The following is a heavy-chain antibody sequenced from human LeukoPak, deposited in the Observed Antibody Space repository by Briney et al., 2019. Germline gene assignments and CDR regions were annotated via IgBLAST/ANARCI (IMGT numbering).Heavy chain of an antibody. CDR2: IYYSGST. J-gene: IGHJ5*02. V-gene: IGHV4-59*08. Sequence: SETLSLTCTVSGGSISTYYWSWIRQPPGKGLEWIGYIYYSGSTNYNPSLKSRVTISGDTSKNQFSLKLSSVTAADTAVYYCARHELWFGELYSRYNWFDPWGQGTLVTVSS. CDR1: GGSISTYY. D-gene: IGHD3-10*01. CDR3: ARHELWFGELYSRYNWFDP.